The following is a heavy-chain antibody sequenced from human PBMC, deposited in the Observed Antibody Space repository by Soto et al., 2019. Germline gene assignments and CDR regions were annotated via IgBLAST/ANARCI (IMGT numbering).Heavy chain of an antibody. V-gene: IGHV4-59*01. CDR1: GGSISSYY. J-gene: IGHJ4*02. Sequence: SETLSLTCTVSGGSISSYYWSWIRQPPGKGLEWIGYIYYSGSTNYNPSLKSRVTISVDTSKNQFSLKLSSVTAADTAVYYCARARRGRSYYDSSGYPPDWGQGTLVTVS. D-gene: IGHD3-22*01. CDR3: ARARRGRSYYDSSGYPPD. CDR2: IYYSGST.